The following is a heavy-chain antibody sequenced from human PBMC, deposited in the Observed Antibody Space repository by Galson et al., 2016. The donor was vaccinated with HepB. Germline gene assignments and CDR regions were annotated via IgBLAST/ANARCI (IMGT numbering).Heavy chain of an antibody. J-gene: IGHJ1*01. V-gene: IGHV3-48*02. D-gene: IGHD1-26*01. CDR2: ISSSGRTI. CDR1: GFTFSSYS. CDR3: ARSASSGSYYGHEYFQH. Sequence: SLRLSCAASGFTFSSYSVNWVRQAPGKGLEWVSYISSSGRTIYYADSVKGRFTISRDIANNSVYLQMNSLRDEDTAVYYCARSASSGSYYGHEYFQHWGQGTLVTVSS.